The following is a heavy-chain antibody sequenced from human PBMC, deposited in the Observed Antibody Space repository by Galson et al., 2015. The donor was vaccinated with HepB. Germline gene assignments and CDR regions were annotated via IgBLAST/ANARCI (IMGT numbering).Heavy chain of an antibody. Sequence: SLRLSCAASGFTFSNFEMNWVRQAPGKGLEWISYISSRETAYYADSVKGRFSISRDNAKNSLYLQMNSLRAEDTAVYYCARDLSGSGTFLVYYYGMDAWGQGTTVTVSS. J-gene: IGHJ6*02. CDR1: GFTFSNFE. CDR2: ISSRETA. CDR3: ARDLSGSGTFLVYYYGMDA. D-gene: IGHD3-10*01. V-gene: IGHV3-48*03.